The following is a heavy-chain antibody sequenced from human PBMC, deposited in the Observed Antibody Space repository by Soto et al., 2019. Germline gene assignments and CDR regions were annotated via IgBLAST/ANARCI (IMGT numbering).Heavy chain of an antibody. CDR1: GYPFSDYY. D-gene: IGHD3-16*01. CDR3: ARGRADATLGGF. Sequence: ASVKVSCRTSGYPFSDYYIHWVRQAPGQGLEWMGWINPNSGDTNYAQKFQGRVTLTRDTSVSTVYLGLTVTSGDTAVYYCARGRADATLGGFWGQGTRVTVSS. CDR2: INPNSGDT. V-gene: IGHV1-2*02. J-gene: IGHJ4*02.